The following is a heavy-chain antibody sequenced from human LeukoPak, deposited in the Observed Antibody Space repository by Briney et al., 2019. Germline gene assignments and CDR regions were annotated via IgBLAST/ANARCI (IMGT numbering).Heavy chain of an antibody. V-gene: IGHV3-30*18. CDR1: GCTFNIYG. CDR2: ISYDEMYQ. D-gene: IGHD3-10*01. J-gene: IGHJ4*02. CDR3: AKDRDYYGSGSDY. Sequence: GGSLRLSCAASGCTFNIYGMHWVRQAPGKGLDWVAGISYDEMYQYYADSVKGRFTISRDNSKNTLFLQMNSLRAEDTAIYYCAKDRDYYGSGSDYWGQGTLVTVSS.